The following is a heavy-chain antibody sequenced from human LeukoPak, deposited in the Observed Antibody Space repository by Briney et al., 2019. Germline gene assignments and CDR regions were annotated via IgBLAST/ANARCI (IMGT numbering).Heavy chain of an antibody. J-gene: IGHJ3*02. Sequence: DPSETLSLTCAVSGGSISSSNWWSWVRQPPGKGLEWIGEIYHSGSTNYNPSLKSRVTISVDKSKNQISLKLSSVTAADTAVYYCARHDGGSYYYAFDIWGQGTMVTVSS. D-gene: IGHD1-26*01. V-gene: IGHV4-4*02. CDR1: GGSISSSNW. CDR3: ARHDGGSYYYAFDI. CDR2: IYHSGST.